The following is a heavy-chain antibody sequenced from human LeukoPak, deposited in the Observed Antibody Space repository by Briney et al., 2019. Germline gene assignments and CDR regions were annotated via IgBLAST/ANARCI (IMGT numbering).Heavy chain of an antibody. CDR1: GGTFSSYA. Sequence: SVKVSCKASGGTFSSYAISWVRQAPGQGLEWMGGIIPIFGTANYAQKFQGRVTITADESTSTAYMELSSLRSEDTAVYYCARDPLRYCSSTSCSYYFDYWGQGTLVTVSS. D-gene: IGHD2-2*01. J-gene: IGHJ4*02. CDR3: ARDPLRYCSSTSCSYYFDY. V-gene: IGHV1-69*13. CDR2: IIPIFGTA.